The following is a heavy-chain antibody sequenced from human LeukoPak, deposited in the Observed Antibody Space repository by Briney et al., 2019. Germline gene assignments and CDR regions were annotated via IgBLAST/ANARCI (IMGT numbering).Heavy chain of an antibody. CDR2: INPNSGRT. CDR1: GGTFNNYA. Sequence: ASVKVSCKASGGTFNNYAINWVRQAPGQGLEWMGWINPNSGRTKFAQKIQDRVTMTRDTSISTAYMELSRLRSDDTAVYYCARGGKVLNAEIRGALVSRDGFDIWGQGTMVTVSS. J-gene: IGHJ3*02. CDR3: ARGGKVLNAEIRGALVSRDGFDI. V-gene: IGHV1-2*02. D-gene: IGHD3-10*01.